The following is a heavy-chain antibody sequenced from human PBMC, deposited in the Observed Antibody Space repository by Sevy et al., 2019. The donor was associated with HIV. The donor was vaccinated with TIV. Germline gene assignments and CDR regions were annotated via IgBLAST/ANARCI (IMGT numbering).Heavy chain of an antibody. CDR3: ASPLLYWLY. V-gene: IGHV4-39*01. Sequence: SETLSLTCTVSGGSISSSTYYWSWIRQPPGKGLEWVGSISYSGNTYYNPSLKSRVTISVDTSKNQFSLKLSSVTAADTAVYYCASPLLYWLYWGQGTLVNVSS. CDR1: GGSISSSTYY. J-gene: IGHJ4*02. CDR2: ISYSGNT. D-gene: IGHD2-8*02.